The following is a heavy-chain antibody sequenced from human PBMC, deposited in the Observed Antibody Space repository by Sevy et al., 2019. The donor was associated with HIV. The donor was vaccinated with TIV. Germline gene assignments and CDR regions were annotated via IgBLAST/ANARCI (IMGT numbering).Heavy chain of an antibody. V-gene: IGHV3-23*01. CDR3: AKLGTSGYCSGGSCYSGLFAAFDI. J-gene: IGHJ3*02. Sequence: GGSQRLSCAASGFTFSSYAMSWVRQAPGKGLEWVSAISGSGGSTYYADSVKGRFTISRDNSKNTLYLQMNSLRAEDTAVYYCAKLGTSGYCSGGSCYSGLFAAFDIWGQGTMVTVSS. D-gene: IGHD2-15*01. CDR1: GFTFSSYA. CDR2: ISGSGGST.